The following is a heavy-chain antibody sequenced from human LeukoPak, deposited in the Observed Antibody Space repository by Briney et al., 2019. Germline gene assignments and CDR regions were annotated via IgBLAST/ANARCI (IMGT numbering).Heavy chain of an antibody. Sequence: GRSLRLSCAASGFTFSSYAMHWVRQAPGKGLEWVAVISYDGSNKYYADSVKGRFTISRDNSKNTLYLQMNSLRAEDTAVYYCARVMTDQGEKLLWFGEPARNWFDPWGQGTLVTVSS. D-gene: IGHD3-10*01. V-gene: IGHV3-30*04. CDR2: ISYDGSNK. CDR1: GFTFSSYA. CDR3: ARVMTDQGEKLLWFGEPARNWFDP. J-gene: IGHJ5*02.